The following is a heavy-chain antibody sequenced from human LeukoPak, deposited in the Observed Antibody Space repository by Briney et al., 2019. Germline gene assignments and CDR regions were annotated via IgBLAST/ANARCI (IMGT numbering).Heavy chain of an antibody. V-gene: IGHV3-9*01. D-gene: IGHD3-10*01. CDR2: ISWNSGSI. Sequence: PGGSLRLSCAASGFTFDDYAMHWVRQAPGKGLEWVSGISWNSGSIGYADSVKGRFTISRDNAKNSLYLQMNSLRAEDTALYYCAKTSGSGSYYNAIGYWGQGTLVTVSS. CDR1: GFTFDDYA. CDR3: AKTSGSGSYYNAIGY. J-gene: IGHJ4*02.